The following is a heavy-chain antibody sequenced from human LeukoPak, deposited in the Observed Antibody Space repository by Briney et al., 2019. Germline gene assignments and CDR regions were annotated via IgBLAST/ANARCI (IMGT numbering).Heavy chain of an antibody. D-gene: IGHD2-2*01. CDR2: ISGSGGST. CDR3: AKPVGDIVVVPAAIQDY. V-gene: IGHV3-23*01. Sequence: GGSLRLSCAASGFTFSGYAMSWVRQAPGKGLEWVSAISGSGGSTYYAGSVKGRFTISRDNSKNTLYLQMNSLRAEDTAVYYCAKPVGDIVVVPAAIQDYWGQGTLVTVSS. J-gene: IGHJ4*02. CDR1: GFTFSGYA.